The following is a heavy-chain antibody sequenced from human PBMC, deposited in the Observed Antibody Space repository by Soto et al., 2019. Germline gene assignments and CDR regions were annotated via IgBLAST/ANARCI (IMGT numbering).Heavy chain of an antibody. Sequence: SETLSLTCTVSGGSISSGDYYWSWIRQPPGKGLEWIGYIYYGGSTYYNPSLKSRVTISVDTSKNQFSLKLSSVTAADTAVYYCARDRVDYDILTGYINWFDPWGQGTLVTVSS. J-gene: IGHJ5*02. CDR1: GGSISSGDYY. CDR3: ARDRVDYDILTGYINWFDP. CDR2: IYYGGST. D-gene: IGHD3-9*01. V-gene: IGHV4-30-4*01.